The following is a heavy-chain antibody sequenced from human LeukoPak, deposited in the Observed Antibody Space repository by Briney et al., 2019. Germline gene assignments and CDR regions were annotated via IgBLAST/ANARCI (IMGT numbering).Heavy chain of an antibody. Sequence: SETLSLTCTVSGGSISSYYWSWIRQPPGKGLEWIGYIYYSGSTNYNPSLKSRVTISVDTSKNQFSLKLSSVTAADTAVYYCARDKGSGSYFRYYYYGMDVWGQGTTVTVSS. CDR3: ARDKGSGSYFRYYYYGMDV. V-gene: IGHV4-59*01. D-gene: IGHD3-10*01. CDR1: GGSISSYY. CDR2: IYYSGST. J-gene: IGHJ6*02.